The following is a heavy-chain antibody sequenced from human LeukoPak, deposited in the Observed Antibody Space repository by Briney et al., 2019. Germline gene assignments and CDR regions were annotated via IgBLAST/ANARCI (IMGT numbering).Heavy chain of an antibody. V-gene: IGHV4-39*07. CDR3: ARGVSRGYSYGRYYMDV. Sequence: SETLSLTCTVSGGSISSSSYYWGWIRQPPGKGLEWIGSIYYSGSTYYNPSLKSRVTISVDTSKNQFSLKLSSVTAADTAVYYCARGVSRGYSYGRYYMDVWGKGTTVTASS. CDR1: GGSISSSSYY. CDR2: IYYSGST. D-gene: IGHD5-18*01. J-gene: IGHJ6*03.